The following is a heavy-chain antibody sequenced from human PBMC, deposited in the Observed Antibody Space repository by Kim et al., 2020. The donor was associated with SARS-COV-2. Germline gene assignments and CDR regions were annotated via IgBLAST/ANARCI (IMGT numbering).Heavy chain of an antibody. V-gene: IGHV4-59*01. CDR2: YNRGRT. J-gene: IGHJ4*02. CDR3: ARDPDY. Sequence: YNRGRTNYNPSLKSRVTISVDTSKNQFSLKLSSVTAADTAVYYCARDPDYWGQGTLVTVSS.